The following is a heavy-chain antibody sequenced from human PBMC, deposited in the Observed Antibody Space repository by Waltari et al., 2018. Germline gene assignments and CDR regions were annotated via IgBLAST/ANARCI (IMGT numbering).Heavy chain of an antibody. J-gene: IGHJ4*02. D-gene: IGHD1-26*01. CDR1: GGSIDSGSYY. V-gene: IGHV4-61*02. CDR2: IDTRGST. CDR3: ARGPLLSKVDY. Sequence: VQLQESGPGLVKPSQTLSLTCTVSGGSIDSGSYYWSWIRQPAGKGLEWIGRIDTRGSTNYNPSLKSRVTISVDTSKNQVSLNLSSVTAADTAVYYCARGPLLSKVDYWGQGTLVTVSS.